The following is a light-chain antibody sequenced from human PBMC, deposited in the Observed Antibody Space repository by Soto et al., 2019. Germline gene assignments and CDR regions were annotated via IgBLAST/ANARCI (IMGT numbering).Light chain of an antibody. V-gene: IGKV1-9*01. J-gene: IGKJ1*01. CDR1: QGISSY. Sequence: IQLTQSPSSLSASVGYRVTITCRASQGISSYLAWYQQKPGKAPKLLIYAASTLQSGVPSRFSGSGSGTDFTLTISCLQSEDFATYYCQQYYSFPWTFGQGTKVDIK. CDR3: QQYYSFPWT. CDR2: AAS.